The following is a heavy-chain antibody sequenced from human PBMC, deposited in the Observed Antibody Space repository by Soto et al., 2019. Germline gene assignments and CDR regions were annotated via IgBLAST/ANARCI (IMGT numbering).Heavy chain of an antibody. V-gene: IGHV3-23*01. CDR3: AKDAYDSSGYYYDAFDI. Sequence: GGSLRLSCAASGFTFSSYAMSWVRQAPGKGLEWVSAISGSGGSTYYADSVKGRFTISRDNSKNTLYLQMNSLRAEDTAVYYCAKDAYDSSGYYYDAFDIWGQGTMVTVSS. CDR1: GFTFSSYA. J-gene: IGHJ3*02. D-gene: IGHD3-22*01. CDR2: ISGSGGST.